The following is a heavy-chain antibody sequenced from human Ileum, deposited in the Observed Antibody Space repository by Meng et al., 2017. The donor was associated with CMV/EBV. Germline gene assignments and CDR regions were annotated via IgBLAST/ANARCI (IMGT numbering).Heavy chain of an antibody. Sequence: SCKASGYTCTSNNLSWVRQAPGQGPEWMGWIDTNTGNPTYARDFTGRFVFSLDTSVSTAYLQISSLKAEDTAVYYCARDGLNERYFDYWGQGTLVTVSS. V-gene: IGHV7-4-1*02. D-gene: IGHD6-25*01. CDR2: IDTNTGNP. CDR1: GYTCTSNN. J-gene: IGHJ4*02. CDR3: ARDGLNERYFDY.